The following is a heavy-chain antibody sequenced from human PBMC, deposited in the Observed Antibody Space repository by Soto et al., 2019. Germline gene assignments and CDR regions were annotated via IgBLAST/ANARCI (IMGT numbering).Heavy chain of an antibody. Sequence: ASVKVSCKASGYTFTSYSMHCVRQAPGQRLEWMGWFNAGSGNTKYSQKFQDRVTITRDTSATTAYMELSSLRYEDTAVYYCARESTRTTAPDYWGQGTLVNVSS. V-gene: IGHV1-3*01. D-gene: IGHD4-17*01. J-gene: IGHJ4*02. CDR2: FNAGSGNT. CDR3: ARESTRTTAPDY. CDR1: GYTFTSYS.